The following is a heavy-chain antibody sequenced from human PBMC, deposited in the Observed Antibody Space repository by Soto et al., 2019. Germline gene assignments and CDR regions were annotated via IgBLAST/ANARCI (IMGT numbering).Heavy chain of an antibody. Sequence: SETLSLTCTVSGGSISSTSYYWVWIRQPPGKGLEWIGSFYYSGSTYYNPSLKSRVTISVDTSENQFSLKLSSVTAADTAVYYCARQVVDGTVAGTGSWDYWGQGTLVTVS. J-gene: IGHJ4*02. CDR2: FYYSGST. D-gene: IGHD6-19*01. CDR1: GGSISSTSYY. CDR3: ARQVVDGTVAGTGSWDY. V-gene: IGHV4-39*01.